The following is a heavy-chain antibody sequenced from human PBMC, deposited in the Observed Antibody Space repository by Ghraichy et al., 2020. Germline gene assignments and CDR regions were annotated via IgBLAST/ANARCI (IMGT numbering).Heavy chain of an antibody. CDR2: MNPNSGNT. CDR3: ARARTDGPRLRFLEWLYLSNWFDP. CDR1: GYTFTSYD. D-gene: IGHD3-3*01. V-gene: IGHV1-8*01. J-gene: IGHJ5*02. Sequence: ASVKVSCKASGYTFTSYDINWVRQATGQGLEWMGWMNPNSGNTGYAQKFQGRVTMTRNTSISTAYMELSSLRSEDTAVYYCARARTDGPRLRFLEWLYLSNWFDPWGQGTLVTVSS.